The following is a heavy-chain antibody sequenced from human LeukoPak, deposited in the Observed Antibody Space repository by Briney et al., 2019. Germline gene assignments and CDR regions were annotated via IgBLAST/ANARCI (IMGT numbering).Heavy chain of an antibody. CDR2: IYYSGST. J-gene: IGHJ5*02. CDR3: ARRTTSWFDP. D-gene: IGHD4-17*01. Sequence: KPSETLSLTCTVSGGSISSYYWSWIRQPPGKGLEWIGYIYYSGSTYYNPSLKSRVTISVDTSKNQFSLKLSSVTAADTAVYYCARRTTSWFDPWGQGTLVTVSS. CDR1: GGSISSYY. V-gene: IGHV4-59*12.